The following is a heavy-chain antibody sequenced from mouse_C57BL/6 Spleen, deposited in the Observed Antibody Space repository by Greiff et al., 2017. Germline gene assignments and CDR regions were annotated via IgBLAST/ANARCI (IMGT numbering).Heavy chain of an antibody. J-gene: IGHJ4*01. Sequence: DVKLVESGGGLVKPGGSLKLSCAASGFTFSDYGMPWVRQAPEKGLEWVAYICSGSGSIYYADTVKGRVTISRDNAKNTLFLQMTSLRSKNTTMYYCARNYYGSSHYYAMDYWGQGTSVTVSA. D-gene: IGHD1-1*01. V-gene: IGHV5-17*01. CDR3: ARNYYGSSHYYAMDY. CDR2: ICSGSGSI. CDR1: GFTFSDYG.